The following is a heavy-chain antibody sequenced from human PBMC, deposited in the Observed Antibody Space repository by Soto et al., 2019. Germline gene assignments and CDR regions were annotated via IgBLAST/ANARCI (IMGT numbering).Heavy chain of an antibody. J-gene: IGHJ5*02. Sequence: QVQLVQSGAEVKKPGASVKVSCKASGYTFTSYGISWVRQAPGQGLEWMGWITAYNGNTNYAQKLQGRVTMTTDTSTSTVYMELRRLRYDDAAVYYFARDASRIAAPGTDPMNRRGGMNNWFDPWGQGTLVTVSS. D-gene: IGHD6-13*01. V-gene: IGHV1-18*04. CDR3: ARDASRIAAPGTDPMNRRGGMNNWFDP. CDR2: ITAYNGNT. CDR1: GYTFTSYG.